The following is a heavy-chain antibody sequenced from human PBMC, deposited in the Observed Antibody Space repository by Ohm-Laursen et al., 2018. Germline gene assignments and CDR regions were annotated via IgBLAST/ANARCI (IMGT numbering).Heavy chain of an antibody. CDR2: ISGSGGST. J-gene: IGHJ4*02. CDR1: GFTFSSYA. V-gene: IGHV3-23*01. D-gene: IGHD2/OR15-2a*01. Sequence: SLRLSCSASGFTFSSYAMSWVRQAPGKGLEWVSAISGSGGSTYYADSVKGRFTISRDNSKNTLYLQMNSLRAEDTAVYYRAREKNLLFDYWGQGTLVTVSS. CDR3: AREKNLLFDY.